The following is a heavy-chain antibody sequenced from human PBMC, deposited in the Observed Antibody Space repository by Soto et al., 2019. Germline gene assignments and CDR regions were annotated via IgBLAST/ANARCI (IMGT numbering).Heavy chain of an antibody. CDR3: AKGDPQQLPSFYYYYYGWDV. J-gene: IGHJ6*02. CDR1: GFTFNNYA. D-gene: IGHD6-13*01. Sequence: PGGSLRLSCAASGFTFNNYAMSWVRQAPGKGLEWVSTISGSAGSTYYADSVKGRFTISRDNSKNTVYLQMNSLRAEDTAIYYCAKGDPQQLPSFYYYYYGWDVWGQGTTVTVSS. CDR2: ISGSAGST. V-gene: IGHV3-23*01.